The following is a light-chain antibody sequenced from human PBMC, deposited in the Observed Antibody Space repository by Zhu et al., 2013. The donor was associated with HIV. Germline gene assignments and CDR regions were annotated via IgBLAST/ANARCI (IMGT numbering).Light chain of an antibody. CDR2: DAS. Sequence: ETVLTQSPATLSLSPGERATLSCKASQSVSTYLAWYQHKPGQAPRLLIYDASNRATGIPARFSGSGSGTDFTLTISSLEPEDFAVYYCQQRSNWPPYTFGQGTKLEIK. J-gene: IGKJ2*01. CDR3: QQRSNWPPYT. V-gene: IGKV3-11*01. CDR1: QSVSTY.